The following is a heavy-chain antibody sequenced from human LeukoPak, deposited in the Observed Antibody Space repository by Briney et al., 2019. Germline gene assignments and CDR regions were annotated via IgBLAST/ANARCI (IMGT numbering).Heavy chain of an antibody. V-gene: IGHV1-69*01. Sequence: SVKVSCKASGGSFNNYVISWVRQAPGQGLEWMGGITPIPGTANHAQKFQGRVTITADESTSTAYMELSSLRSEDTAVYYCARGGTSTPPAVDYWGQGSLVTVSS. CDR3: ARGGTSTPPAVDY. D-gene: IGHD1-1*01. CDR1: GGSFNNYV. J-gene: IGHJ4*02. CDR2: ITPIPGTA.